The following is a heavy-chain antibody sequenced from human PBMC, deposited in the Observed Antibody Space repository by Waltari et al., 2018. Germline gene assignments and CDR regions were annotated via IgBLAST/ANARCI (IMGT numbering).Heavy chain of an antibody. CDR2: IYYSGST. CDR3: ARSERTFGVVIEAGWFDP. CDR1: GGSISSGGYY. J-gene: IGHJ5*02. Sequence: QVQLQESGPGLVKPSQTLSLTCTVSGGSISSGGYYWSWIRQHPGKGLEWIGYIYYSGSTYYNPSLKSRVTISVDTSKNQFSLKLSSVTAADTAVYYCARSERTFGVVIEAGWFDPWGQGTLVTVSS. V-gene: IGHV4-31*03. D-gene: IGHD3-3*01.